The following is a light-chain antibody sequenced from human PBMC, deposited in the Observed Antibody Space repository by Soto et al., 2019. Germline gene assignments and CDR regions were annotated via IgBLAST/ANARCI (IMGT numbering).Light chain of an antibody. V-gene: IGLV2-14*01. J-gene: IGLJ3*02. CDR1: SSDVGGYTY. CDR2: DVS. Sequence: QSALTQPASVSGSPGQSITISCTGTSSDVGGYTYVSWYQQHPGKAPKLMIYDVSSRPSGVSNLFSGYKSGNTASLTISGLQAEDAADYYCSSFTSSSTVVFGGGTKLTVL. CDR3: SSFTSSSTVV.